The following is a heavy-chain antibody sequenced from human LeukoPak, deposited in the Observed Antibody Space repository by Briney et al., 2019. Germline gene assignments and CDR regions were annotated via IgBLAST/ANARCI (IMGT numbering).Heavy chain of an antibody. CDR1: GFNFSHYC. J-gene: IGHJ4*02. D-gene: IGHD3-10*01. CDR2: ISYNGSDT. Sequence: GGSLRLSCAASGFNFSHYCLHWVRQAPAKGLEWVAFISYNGSDTYYADSVKGRFTISRDNSKNTLYLQMNSLRAEDTAVYYCAKTHKLLWFGDYWGQGTLVTVSS. CDR3: AKTHKLLWFGDY. V-gene: IGHV3-30*18.